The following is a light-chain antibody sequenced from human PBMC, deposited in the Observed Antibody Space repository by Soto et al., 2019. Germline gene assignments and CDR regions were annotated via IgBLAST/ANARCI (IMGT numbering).Light chain of an antibody. CDR1: SSNIGNNY. V-gene: IGLV1-51*01. CDR3: GTWDSRLSAYV. J-gene: IGLJ1*01. CDR2: DNN. Sequence: QSVLTQPPSVSAAPGQKVTISCSGSSSNIGNNYVSWYQQLPGTAPKLLIYDNNTRPSGIPDRYSGSKSGTSATLGITGLQTGDEADYYCGTWDSRLSAYVLGTGTKLTVL.